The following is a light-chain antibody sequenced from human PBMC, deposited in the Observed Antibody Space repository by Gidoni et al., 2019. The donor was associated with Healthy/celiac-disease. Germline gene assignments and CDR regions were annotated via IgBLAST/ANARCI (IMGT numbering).Light chain of an antibody. Sequence: DIQLTQSPSFLSASVGDRVTITCRASQGISSYLAWYQQKPGKAPKLLIYAASTLQSGVPSMFSGSGSGAEFTLTISSLQPEDFATYYCQQLNSYPKFTFGQGTKVDIK. CDR3: QQLNSYPKFT. CDR2: AAS. J-gene: IGKJ3*01. V-gene: IGKV1-9*01. CDR1: QGISSY.